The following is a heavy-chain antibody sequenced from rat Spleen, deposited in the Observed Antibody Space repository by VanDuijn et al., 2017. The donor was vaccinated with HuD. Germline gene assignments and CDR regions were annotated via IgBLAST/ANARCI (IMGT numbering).Heavy chain of an antibody. J-gene: IGHJ2*01. V-gene: IGHV5S23*01. CDR1: GFTFSHYD. CDR2: ISPSGGST. D-gene: IGHD1-7*01. Sequence: EVQLVESDGGLVQPGRSLKVSCAASGFTFSHYDMAWVRQAPKKGLEWVASISPSGGSTYYRDSVKGRFTISRDYAKSSLYLQMDSLRSEDTATYYCARTPDWDYFDYWGQGVMVTVSS. CDR3: ARTPDWDYFDY.